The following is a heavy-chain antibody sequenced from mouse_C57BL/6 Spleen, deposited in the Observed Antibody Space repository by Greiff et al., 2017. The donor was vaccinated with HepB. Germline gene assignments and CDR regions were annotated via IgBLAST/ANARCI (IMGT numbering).Heavy chain of an antibody. J-gene: IGHJ4*01. Sequence: EVKVVESGGGLVQPGGSLKLSCAASGFTFSDYYMYWVRQTPEKRLEWVAYISNGGGSTYYPDTVKGRFTISRDNAKNTLYLQMSRLKSEDTAMYYCARQGGYYDAMDYWGQGTSVTVSS. D-gene: IGHD2-1*01. V-gene: IGHV5-12*01. CDR1: GFTFSDYY. CDR2: ISNGGGST. CDR3: ARQGGYYDAMDY.